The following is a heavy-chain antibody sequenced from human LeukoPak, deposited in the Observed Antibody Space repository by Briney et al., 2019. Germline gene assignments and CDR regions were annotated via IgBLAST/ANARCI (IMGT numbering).Heavy chain of an antibody. CDR1: GGSISSYY. J-gene: IGHJ6*02. Sequence: NTSETLSLTCTVSGGSISSYYWSWIRQPPGKGLEWIGYIYYSGSTNYNPSLKSRVTISVDTSKNQFSLKLSSVTAADTAGDYCGGGGKYQLLDDYYYYGMDVWGQGTTVTVSS. D-gene: IGHD2-2*01. CDR3: GGGGKYQLLDDYYYYGMDV. CDR2: IYYSGST. V-gene: IGHV4-59*01.